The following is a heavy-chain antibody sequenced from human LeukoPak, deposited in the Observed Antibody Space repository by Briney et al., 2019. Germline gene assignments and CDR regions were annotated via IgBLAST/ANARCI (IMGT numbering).Heavy chain of an antibody. Sequence: GGSLRLSCAASGFSVSSYYMSWVRQAPGKGLEWVSAISGSGGSTYYADSVKGRFTISRDNSKNTLYLQMNSLRAEDTAVYYCAKETYYDILTYNWFDPWGQGTLVTVSS. V-gene: IGHV3-23*01. D-gene: IGHD3-9*01. CDR3: AKETYYDILTYNWFDP. CDR1: GFSVSSYY. CDR2: ISGSGGST. J-gene: IGHJ5*02.